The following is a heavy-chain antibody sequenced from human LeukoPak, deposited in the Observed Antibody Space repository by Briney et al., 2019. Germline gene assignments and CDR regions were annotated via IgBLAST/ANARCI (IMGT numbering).Heavy chain of an antibody. CDR3: VRLAPERSANGVGDY. V-gene: IGHV4-59*08. J-gene: IGHJ4*02. Sequence: SETLSLTCTVSGGSISSYYRSWIRQPPGKGLEWIGSIFFSGTTHFNPSLKSRVTMSVDTSKNQFSLKLTSVTAADTAVYYCVRLAPERSANGVGDYWGQGTLVTVSS. CDR2: IFFSGTT. CDR1: GGSISSYY. D-gene: IGHD1-26*01.